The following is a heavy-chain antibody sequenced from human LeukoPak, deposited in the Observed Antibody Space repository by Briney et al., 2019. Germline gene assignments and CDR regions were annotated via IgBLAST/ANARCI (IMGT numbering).Heavy chain of an antibody. Sequence: GGSLRLSCAASGFTFSSYGMHWVRQAPGKGLEWVAFIRYDGSNKYYADSVKGRFTISRDNSKNTLYLQMNSLRAEDTAVYYCARDRAYTYGYVGYWGQGTLVTVSS. CDR1: GFTFSSYG. D-gene: IGHD5-18*01. CDR3: ARDRAYTYGYVGY. V-gene: IGHV3-30*02. CDR2: IRYDGSNK. J-gene: IGHJ4*02.